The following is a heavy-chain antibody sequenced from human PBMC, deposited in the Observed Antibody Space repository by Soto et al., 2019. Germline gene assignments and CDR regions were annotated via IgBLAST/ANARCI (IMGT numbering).Heavy chain of an antibody. V-gene: IGHV3-33*06. D-gene: IGHD3-16*01. CDR3: AKEGYAGGGWDYGPCRAV. Sequence: QVQLVESGGGVVQPGRSLRLSCAASGFTLSNYGMHWVRQAPGKGLEWVAVIRHDGSNTYYADSVKGRFTISRDNSKNTLYLQMNSLRVEYRATYSCAKEGYAGGGWDYGPCRAVWGQGTTVTVSS. CDR1: GFTLSNYG. CDR2: IRHDGSNT. J-gene: IGHJ6*02.